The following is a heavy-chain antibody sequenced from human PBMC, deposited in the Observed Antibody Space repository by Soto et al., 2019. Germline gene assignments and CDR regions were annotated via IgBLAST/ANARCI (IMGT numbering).Heavy chain of an antibody. CDR3: ARDSRWLPRGFNNWFDL. Sequence: SETLSLTCTVSGGSINSGDYYWTWFRHPPGKGLEWIGYIYYDGNSQHNPSLKSRVTMSIDTSKNQFSLKLSSVTAADTAVYYCARDSRWLPRGFNNWFDLWGQGTKVTV. CDR2: IYYDGNS. V-gene: IGHV4-30-4*01. J-gene: IGHJ5*02. CDR1: GGSINSGDYY. D-gene: IGHD5-12*01.